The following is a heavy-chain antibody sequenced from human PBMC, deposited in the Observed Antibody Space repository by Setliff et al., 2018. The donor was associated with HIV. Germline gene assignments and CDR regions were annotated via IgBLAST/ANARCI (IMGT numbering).Heavy chain of an antibody. V-gene: IGHV1-18*01. CDR2: ISPGNGNT. CDR3: ARVWEWNYDLGY. CDR1: GYIFVGYD. D-gene: IGHD1-7*01. Sequence: ASVKVSCKASGYIFVGYDITWVRQAPGQGLEWMGWISPGNGNTNYAQKLQGRVTMTRDTSTSTAYMELRSLRSDDTAVYYCARVWEWNYDLGYWGQGTLVTVSS. J-gene: IGHJ4*02.